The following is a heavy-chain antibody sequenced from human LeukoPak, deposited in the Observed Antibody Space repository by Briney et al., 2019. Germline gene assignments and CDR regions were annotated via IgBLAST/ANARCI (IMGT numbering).Heavy chain of an antibody. Sequence: ASVKVSCXASGYTFTVYYLHWVRQARGQGLEWMAWINPNSGGTNYAQTFQGRVTMTRDTSITTAYMELSRLRSDDTAVYYCARGHGSSGYYSGYWGQGTLVTVSS. D-gene: IGHD3-22*01. J-gene: IGHJ4*02. V-gene: IGHV1-2*02. CDR2: INPNSGGT. CDR1: GYTFTVYY. CDR3: ARGHGSSGYYSGY.